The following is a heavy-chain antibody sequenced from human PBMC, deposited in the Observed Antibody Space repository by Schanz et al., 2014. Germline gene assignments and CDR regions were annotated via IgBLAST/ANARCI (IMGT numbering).Heavy chain of an antibody. CDR1: GLNFDYYG. Sequence: QAQLVESGGGVVQPGRSLRLSCATSGLNFDYYGMNWVRQAPGKGLEWVSGIEFSGGTTYYADSVKGRFTISRDNSMNTLHLQMDGLRVEDTAVYYCAKLDGYAYGSMGQEYFDYWGQGTLVAVSS. J-gene: IGHJ4*02. D-gene: IGHD5-18*01. V-gene: IGHV3-NL1*01. CDR3: AKLDGYAYGSMGQEYFDY. CDR2: IEFSGGTT.